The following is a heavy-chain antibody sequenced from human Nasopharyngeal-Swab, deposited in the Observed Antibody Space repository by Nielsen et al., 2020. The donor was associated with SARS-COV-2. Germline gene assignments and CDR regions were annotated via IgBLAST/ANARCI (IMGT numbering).Heavy chain of an antibody. CDR1: GFTFSSYG. CDR3: ARSNFIGGSSPPPDY. CDR2: ISYDGSNK. D-gene: IGHD2-15*01. Sequence: GGSLRLSCAASGFTFSSYGMHWVRQAPGKGLEWVAVISYDGSNKYYADSVKGRFTISRDNSKNTLYLQMNSLRAEDTAVYYCARSNFIGGSSPPPDYWGQGTLVTVSS. J-gene: IGHJ4*02. V-gene: IGHV3-33*05.